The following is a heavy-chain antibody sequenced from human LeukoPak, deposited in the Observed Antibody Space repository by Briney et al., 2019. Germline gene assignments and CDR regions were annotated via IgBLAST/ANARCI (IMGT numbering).Heavy chain of an antibody. V-gene: IGHV3-73*01. D-gene: IGHD5-18*01. CDR3: ARVVDTHFDY. J-gene: IGHJ4*02. CDR2: MDKETNLYAT. CDR1: GFTFSDSA. Sequence: GGSLRLSCVASGFTFSDSAIHWVRQSSGKGLEWIGHMDKETNLYATALAASVKGRFTVSRDDSKNTAYLQMNSLRAEDTAVYYCARVVDTHFDYWGQGTLVTVSS.